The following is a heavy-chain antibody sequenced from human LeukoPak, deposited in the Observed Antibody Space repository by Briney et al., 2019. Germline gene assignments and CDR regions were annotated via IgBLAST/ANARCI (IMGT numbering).Heavy chain of an antibody. V-gene: IGHV3-23*01. CDR2: ISGSGGGT. D-gene: IGHD4-17*01. J-gene: IGHJ4*02. CDR1: GFTFSSYA. Sequence: PGGSLRLSCAASGFTFSSYAMSWVRQAPGKGLEWVSGISGSGGGTYYADSVKGRFTISRDNSKNTLYLQMNSLRAEDTAVYYCARGPVTTFGYWGQGTLVTVSS. CDR3: ARGPVTTFGY.